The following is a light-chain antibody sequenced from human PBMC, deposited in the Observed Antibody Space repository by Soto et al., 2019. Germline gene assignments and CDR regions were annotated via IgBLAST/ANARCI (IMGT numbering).Light chain of an antibody. CDR3: QQYDTVPT. V-gene: IGKV1-33*01. CDR1: KALNND. Sequence: DIQMTQSPSSLSASVGDRVTITCQASKALNNDLTWYQQKPGQPPKLLIYGASILETGLPSRFSGSGSGKHFTFTISSLQHEDIETYHCQQYDTVPTFGQGTKLEMK. J-gene: IGKJ2*01. CDR2: GAS.